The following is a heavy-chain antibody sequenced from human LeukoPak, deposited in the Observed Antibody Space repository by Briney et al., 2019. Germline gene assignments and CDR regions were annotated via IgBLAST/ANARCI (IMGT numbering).Heavy chain of an antibody. J-gene: IGHJ4*02. CDR2: IYTSGST. CDR1: GGSISSYY. V-gene: IGHV4-4*07. Sequence: KPSETLSLTCTVSGGSISSYYWSWIRQPAGKGLEWIGRIYTSGSTNYNPSLKSRVTISVDTSKNQFSLKLSSVTAADTAVYYCAIDTTEDSSGYSPWGQGTLVTVSS. CDR3: AIDTTEDSSGYSP. D-gene: IGHD3-22*01.